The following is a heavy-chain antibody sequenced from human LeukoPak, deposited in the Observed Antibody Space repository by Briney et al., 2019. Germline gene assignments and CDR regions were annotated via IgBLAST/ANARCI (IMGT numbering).Heavy chain of an antibody. J-gene: IGHJ4*02. CDR1: GFTFSRYA. Sequence: KTGGSLRLSCAASGFTFSRYAMNWVRQAPGKGLEWVSYINTDSSDIHYAGSVKGRFTISRDNARNTLYLQLSSLRAEDSGVYYCARDTSQPGLIDSWGQGTLVTVSS. CDR2: INTDSSDI. CDR3: ARDTSQPGLIDS. V-gene: IGHV3-21*05. D-gene: IGHD2-2*01.